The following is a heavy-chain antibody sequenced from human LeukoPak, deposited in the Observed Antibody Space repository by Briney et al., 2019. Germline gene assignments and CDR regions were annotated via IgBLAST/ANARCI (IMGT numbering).Heavy chain of an antibody. CDR2: ISYDGSNK. CDR3: ASTRYYYDSSGYLGY. D-gene: IGHD3-22*01. Sequence: GGSLRLSCAASGFTFSSYAMHWVRQAPGKGLEWVAVISYDGSNKYYADSVKGRFTISRDNSKNTLYLQMNSLRAEDTAVYYCASTRYYYDSSGYLGYWGQGTLVTVSS. V-gene: IGHV3-30-3*01. CDR1: GFTFSSYA. J-gene: IGHJ4*02.